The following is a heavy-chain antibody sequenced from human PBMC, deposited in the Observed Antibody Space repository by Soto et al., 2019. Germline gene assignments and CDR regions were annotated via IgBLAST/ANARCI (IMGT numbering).Heavy chain of an antibody. CDR2: AYRTGTT. D-gene: IGHD3-10*01. CDR1: GASVSSETNF. CDR3: AGSKNRQYGLDY. Sequence: PSETLSLTCRVSGASVSSETNFWSWIRQPPGKGLEWIGYAYRTGTTNSNPALKSRVTVSADQCKNQFSLSLDPVTAADTAVYYFAGSKNRQYGLDYSAQGALDPVSS. V-gene: IGHV4-61*01. J-gene: IGHJ4*02.